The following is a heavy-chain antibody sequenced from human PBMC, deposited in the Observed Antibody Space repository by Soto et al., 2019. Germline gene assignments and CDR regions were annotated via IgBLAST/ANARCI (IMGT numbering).Heavy chain of an antibody. CDR1: GFTFGSSA. D-gene: IGHD6-6*01. CDR3: ATRPARPPAFVY. V-gene: IGHV3-23*01. J-gene: IGHJ4*02. CDR2: ISGSGGST. Sequence: GGSLRLSCAASGFTFGSSAMSWVRQAPGKGLEWVSAISGSGGSTYYADSVKGRFTISRDNSKNTLYLQMNSLRAEDTAVYYFATRPARPPAFVYWGQRILVTGXS.